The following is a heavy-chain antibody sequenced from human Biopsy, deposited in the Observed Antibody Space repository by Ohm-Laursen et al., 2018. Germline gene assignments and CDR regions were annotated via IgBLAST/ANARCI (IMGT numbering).Heavy chain of an antibody. CDR1: GFSFTGNY. CDR2: INPSGSTT. CDR3: ARNTGWYGDLYYFDY. Sequence: ASVKVSCKASGFSFTGNYIHWVRQAPGQGLEWMGMINPSGSTTSYPQIFQGRVTMTRDTSKSTVYMELSSLRSADTAVYFCARNTGWYGDLYYFDYWGQGTLVTVSS. D-gene: IGHD6-19*01. V-gene: IGHV1-46*01. J-gene: IGHJ4*02.